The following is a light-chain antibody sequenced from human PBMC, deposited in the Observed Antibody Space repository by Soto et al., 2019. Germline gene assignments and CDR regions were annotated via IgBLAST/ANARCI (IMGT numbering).Light chain of an antibody. CDR1: QSIHSN. Sequence: EIVMTQSPVTLSVSPGERATLSCRARQSIHSNLAWYQQKPGQAPSLLIYGAFTRATGIPARFSGTGSGTEFTLTISSLQSEDLALYYCQQYNDWPLTFGQGTKVDI. CDR3: QQYNDWPLT. J-gene: IGKJ1*01. CDR2: GAF. V-gene: IGKV3-15*01.